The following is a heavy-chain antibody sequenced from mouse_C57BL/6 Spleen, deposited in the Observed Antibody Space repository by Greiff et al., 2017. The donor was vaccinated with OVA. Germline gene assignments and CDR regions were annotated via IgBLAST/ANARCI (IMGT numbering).Heavy chain of an antibody. CDR3: VRGSSSTTVVDYYAMDY. D-gene: IGHD1-1*01. V-gene: IGHV10-3*01. Sequence: EVQLVESGGGLVQPKGSLKLSCAASGFTFNTYAMHWVRQAPGKGLEWVARIRSKSSNYATYYADSVKDRFTISRDDSQSMLYLQMNNLKTEDTAMYYCVRGSSSTTVVDYYAMDYWGQGTSVTVSS. CDR2: IRSKSSNYAT. CDR1: GFTFNTYA. J-gene: IGHJ4*01.